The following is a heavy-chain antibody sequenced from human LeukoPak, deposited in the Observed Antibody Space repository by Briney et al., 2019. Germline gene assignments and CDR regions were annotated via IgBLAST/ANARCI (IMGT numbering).Heavy chain of an antibody. J-gene: IGHJ4*02. CDR1: GFTFDDYA. V-gene: IGHV3-9*01. D-gene: IGHD5-18*01. Sequence: LPGGSLRLSCAASGFTFDDYAMHWVRQAPGKGLEWVSRINWNSANIVYADSVKGRFTISRDNAKNSLYLQMNSLRAEDTAVYYCAKQETRGYSYGPYFDYWGQGTLVTVSS. CDR3: AKQETRGYSYGPYFDY. CDR2: INWNSANI.